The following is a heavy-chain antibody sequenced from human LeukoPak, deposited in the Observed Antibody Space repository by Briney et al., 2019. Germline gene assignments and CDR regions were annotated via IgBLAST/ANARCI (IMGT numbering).Heavy chain of an antibody. J-gene: IGHJ5*02. Sequence: SETLSLTCTVSGGSISSSSYYWGWIRQPPGKGLEWIGSIYYSGSTYYNPSLKSRVTISVDTSKNQFSLRLRSVTAADAAIYYCASGPVDTRSWFDPWGQGILVTVSS. CDR2: IYYSGST. V-gene: IGHV4-39*07. CDR3: ASGPVDTRSWFDP. D-gene: IGHD5-18*01. CDR1: GGSISSSSYY.